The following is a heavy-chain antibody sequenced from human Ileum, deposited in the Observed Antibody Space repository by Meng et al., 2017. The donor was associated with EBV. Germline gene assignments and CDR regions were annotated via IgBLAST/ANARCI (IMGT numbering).Heavy chain of an antibody. CDR1: GDSVSSDKTA. J-gene: IGHJ5*02. CDR3: ATSRIAKFDR. V-gene: IGHV6-1*01. CDR2: TYRRSRWYY. Sequence: QLHQQEPGPGLVQPPQSLSLSCVISGDSVSSDKTAWNWIRQSPSRGLEWLGRTYRRSRWYYDYALSVKSRINISPDTSKNQVSLQLNSVTDEDTGIYYCATSRIAKFDRWGQGTLVTVSS.